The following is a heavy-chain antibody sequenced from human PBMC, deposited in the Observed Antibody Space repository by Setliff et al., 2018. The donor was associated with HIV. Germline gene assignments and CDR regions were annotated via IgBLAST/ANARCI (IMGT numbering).Heavy chain of an antibody. V-gene: IGHV5-51*01. CDR2: IYPGDTDT. D-gene: IGHD2-21*01. CDR1: GYSFTTYS. J-gene: IGHJ4*02. Sequence: PGESLTISCKASGYSFTTYSNGWVPRMPGKGLEWMGNIYPGDTDTTYSPSFQGKVTISADKSINTAYLQWSSLKATDTASYYCAGGVGDGYNYGYWAQGTLVTVSS. CDR3: AGGVGDGYNYGY.